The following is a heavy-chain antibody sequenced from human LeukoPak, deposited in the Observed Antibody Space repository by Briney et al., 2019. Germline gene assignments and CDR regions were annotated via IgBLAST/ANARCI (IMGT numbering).Heavy chain of an antibody. CDR2: IGTAGDT. Sequence: GGSLRLSCAASGFTFSSYGMHWVRQATGKGLEWASAIGTAGDTYYPGSVKGRFTISRENAKNSLYLQMNSLRAEDTAVYYCARDGGDWFDPWGQGTLVTASS. V-gene: IGHV3-13*01. J-gene: IGHJ5*02. D-gene: IGHD2-15*01. CDR3: ARDGGDWFDP. CDR1: GFTFSSYG.